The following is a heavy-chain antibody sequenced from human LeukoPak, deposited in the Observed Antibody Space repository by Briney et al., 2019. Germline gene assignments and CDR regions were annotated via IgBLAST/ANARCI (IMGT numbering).Heavy chain of an antibody. D-gene: IGHD1-26*01. V-gene: IGHV3-33*01. Sequence: PGGSLRLSCAASGFTFSSYGMHWVRQAPGKGLEWVAVMWYDGSNKYYADSVKGRFTISRDNSKNTLYLQMNSLRAEDTAVYYCATSGSYYRFEYWGQGTLVTVSS. CDR3: ATSGSYYRFEY. CDR1: GFTFSSYG. J-gene: IGHJ4*02. CDR2: MWYDGSNK.